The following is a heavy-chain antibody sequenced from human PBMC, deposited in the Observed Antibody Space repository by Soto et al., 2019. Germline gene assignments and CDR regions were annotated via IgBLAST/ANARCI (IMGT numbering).Heavy chain of an antibody. CDR1: GGTFSSYT. D-gene: IGHD1-26*01. V-gene: IGHV1-69*02. J-gene: IGHJ6*02. Sequence: ASVKVSCKASGGTFSSYTISWVRQAPGQGLEWMGRIIPILGIANYAQKFQGRVTITADKSTSTAYMELSSLRSEDTAVYYCARAASGSYDYYGMDVWGQGTTVTVSS. CDR2: IIPILGIA. CDR3: ARAASGSYDYYGMDV.